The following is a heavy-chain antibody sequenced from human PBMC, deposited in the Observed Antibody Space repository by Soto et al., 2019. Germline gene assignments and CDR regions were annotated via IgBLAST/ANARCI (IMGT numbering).Heavy chain of an antibody. V-gene: IGHV1-2*02. CDR3: ARGHGSPYYMDV. CDR2: INPKTGGI. CDR1: GYSFTSYW. J-gene: IGHJ6*03. Sequence: GESLKISCKGSGYSFTSYWIGWVRQAPGQGLEWMGWINPKTGGINYAQNFQGRVTMTRDTSITSAYMELSRLRSDDTAVYYCARGHGSPYYMDVWGKGTTVTVSS. D-gene: IGHD6-13*01.